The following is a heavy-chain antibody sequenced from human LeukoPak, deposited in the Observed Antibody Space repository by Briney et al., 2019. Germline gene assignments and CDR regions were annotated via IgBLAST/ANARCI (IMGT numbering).Heavy chain of an antibody. J-gene: IGHJ4*02. V-gene: IGHV1-46*01. CDR2: INPTGGST. CDR1: GYIFTSYY. Sequence: GASVKVSCKASGYIFTSYYMHWVRQAPGQGLEWMGIINPTGGSTSYAEKFQGRITMTRDTSTSTVYMELSSLRSDDTAVYYCARGASGYHHFEYWGQGTLVTASS. CDR3: ARGASGYHHFEY. D-gene: IGHD3-22*01.